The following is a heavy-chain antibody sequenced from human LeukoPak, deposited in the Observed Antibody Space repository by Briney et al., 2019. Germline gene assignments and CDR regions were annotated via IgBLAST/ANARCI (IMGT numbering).Heavy chain of an antibody. CDR2: ISSSGSTI. D-gene: IGHD3-10*01. CDR1: GFTFSSHE. Sequence: QPGGSLRLSCAASGFTFSSHEMNWVRQAPGKGLEWVSYISSSGSTIYYADSVKGRFTISRDNAKNSLYLQMNSLRAEDTAVYYCARDSGSGRPYYFDSWGQGTLVTVSS. CDR3: ARDSGSGRPYYFDS. J-gene: IGHJ4*02. V-gene: IGHV3-48*03.